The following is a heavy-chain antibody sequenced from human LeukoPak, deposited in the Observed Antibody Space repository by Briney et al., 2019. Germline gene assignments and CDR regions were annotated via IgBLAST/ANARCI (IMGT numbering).Heavy chain of an antibody. CDR3: AKDTRRYILGRYYFDY. CDR2: INYGGDTT. D-gene: IGHD5-18*01. CDR1: EFTFSTYA. Sequence: GGSLRLSCAASEFTFSTYAMSWVRQAPGRGLEWVSSINYGGDTTYYADSVKGRFTISRDNSKNTLYLQMNSLRAEDTAVYYCAKDTRRYILGRYYFDYWGQGTLVTVSS. J-gene: IGHJ4*02. V-gene: IGHV3-23*01.